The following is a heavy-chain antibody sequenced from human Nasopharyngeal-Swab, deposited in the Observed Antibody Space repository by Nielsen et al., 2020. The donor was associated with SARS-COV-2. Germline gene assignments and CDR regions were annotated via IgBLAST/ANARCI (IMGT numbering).Heavy chain of an antibody. CDR2: IDQSGST. V-gene: IGHV4-34*01. J-gene: IGHJ6*02. CDR3: AREGTYYLKVRYGMDV. Sequence: SDTLSPTFAVYGGSFSDYSWSWIRQPPGKGLEWNGYIDQSGSTYYNPSLKSRVTISVDKSKNQFSLKLNSVTAADTAVYYCAREGTYYLKVRYGMDVWGQGTTVTVSS. CDR1: GGSFSDYS. D-gene: IGHD3-10*01.